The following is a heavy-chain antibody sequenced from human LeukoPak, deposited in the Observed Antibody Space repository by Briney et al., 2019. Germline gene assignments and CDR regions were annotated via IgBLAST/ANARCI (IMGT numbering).Heavy chain of an antibody. CDR2: ISSSSSSTI. Sequence: GGSLRLSCAASGFTFSSYSMNWVRQAPGKGLEWVSYISSSSSSTIYYADSVKGRFTISRDNSKNTLYLQMNSLRAEDTAVYYCARGKGWLVQEFDYWGQGTLVTVSS. J-gene: IGHJ4*02. V-gene: IGHV3-48*01. D-gene: IGHD6-19*01. CDR1: GFTFSSYS. CDR3: ARGKGWLVQEFDY.